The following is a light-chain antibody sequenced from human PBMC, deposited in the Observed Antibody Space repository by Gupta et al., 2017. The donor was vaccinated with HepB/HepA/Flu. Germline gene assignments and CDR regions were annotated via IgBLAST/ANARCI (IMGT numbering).Light chain of an antibody. V-gene: IGLV1-44*01. Sequence: SVLTQSTSVSGTPGQRVTITCSGSSSNVGRNNVNWYQQLPGTAPNLLIYYNDERPSGVPDRISGSKSGTSASLASSGLQAEDEADYYCAAGDTSLNVVVFGGGTKLTVL. CDR1: SSNVGRNN. CDR2: YND. CDR3: AAGDTSLNVVV. J-gene: IGLJ2*01.